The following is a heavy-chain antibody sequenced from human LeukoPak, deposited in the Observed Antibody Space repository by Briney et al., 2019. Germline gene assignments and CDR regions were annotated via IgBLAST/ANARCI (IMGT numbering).Heavy chain of an antibody. V-gene: IGHV3-15*01. Sequence: GGSLRLSCAASGFTFSNAWMSWVRQAPGKGLEWVGRIKSKTDGGTTDYAAPVKGRFTISRDDSKNTLYLQMNSLKTEDTAVYYCTTRRITIFGVGTYYFDYWSQGTLVTVSS. J-gene: IGHJ4*02. CDR2: IKSKTDGGTT. CDR3: TTRRITIFGVGTYYFDY. D-gene: IGHD3-3*01. CDR1: GFTFSNAW.